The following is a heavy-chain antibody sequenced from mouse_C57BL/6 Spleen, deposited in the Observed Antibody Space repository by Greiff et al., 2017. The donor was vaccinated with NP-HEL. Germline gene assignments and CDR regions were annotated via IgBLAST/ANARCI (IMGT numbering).Heavy chain of an antibody. CDR2: INPSSGYT. Sequence: VQLQQSGAELARPGASVKMSCKASGYTFTSYTMHWVKQRPGQGLEWIGYINPSSGYTKYNQKFKDKATLTADKSSSTAYMQLSSLTSEDSAVYCCARPYYSNYYFDYWGQGTTLTVSS. CDR1: GYTFTSYT. D-gene: IGHD2-5*01. V-gene: IGHV1-4*01. J-gene: IGHJ2*01. CDR3: ARPYYSNYYFDY.